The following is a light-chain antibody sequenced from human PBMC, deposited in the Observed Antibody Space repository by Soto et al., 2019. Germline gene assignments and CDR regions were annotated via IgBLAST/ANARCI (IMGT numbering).Light chain of an antibody. Sequence: DIQVTQSPSTLSASVGDRVTITCRASESIKGWLAWYQQKPGKAPKLLIYDASSLKGGVPSRFSGSGSGTEFTLTISSLQPDVFATYSCQQYNNVWTFGQGTKVDIK. CDR1: ESIKGW. J-gene: IGKJ1*01. CDR3: QQYNNVWT. CDR2: DAS. V-gene: IGKV1-5*01.